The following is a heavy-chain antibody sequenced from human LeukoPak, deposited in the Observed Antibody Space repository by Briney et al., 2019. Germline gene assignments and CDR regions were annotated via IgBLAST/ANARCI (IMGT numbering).Heavy chain of an antibody. Sequence: ASVTVSCKASGYTFTDYYIHWVRQAPGQGREWMGWITPNSGGTNYAQKFQGRVTMTRDTSISTASLALRSLTSDDTAVYYCARLEGTGYRGGWFDPWGQGSLVTIYS. CDR1: GYTFTDYY. CDR3: ARLEGTGYRGGWFDP. V-gene: IGHV1-2*02. D-gene: IGHD3-9*01. J-gene: IGHJ5*02. CDR2: ITPNSGGT.